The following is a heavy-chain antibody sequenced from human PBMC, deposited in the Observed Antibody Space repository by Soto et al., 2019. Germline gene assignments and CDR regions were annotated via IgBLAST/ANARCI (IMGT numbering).Heavy chain of an antibody. CDR1: GGTFSSYT. J-gene: IGHJ4*02. D-gene: IGHD2-2*01. Sequence: QVQLVQSGAEVKKPGSSVKVSCKASGGTFSSYTISWVRQAPGQGLEWMGRIIPILGITNYAQKFQGRVTITADKSTSTAYMELSSLRSEDTAVYYCAREKTPTPAAIGYWGQGTLVTVSS. CDR2: IIPILGIT. V-gene: IGHV1-69*08. CDR3: AREKTPTPAAIGY.